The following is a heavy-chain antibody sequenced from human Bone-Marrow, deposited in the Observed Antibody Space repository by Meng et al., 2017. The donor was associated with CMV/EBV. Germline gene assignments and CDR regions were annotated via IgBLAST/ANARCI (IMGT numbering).Heavy chain of an antibody. V-gene: IGHV3-74*01. CDR3: ARSYPNFYYGMDV. CDR2: INSDGSDT. Sequence: GESLKISCVASGFSFTTYWMHWVRQVPGKGLVWVSRINSDGSDTGYADSVNGRFTIFRDNAKNTLFLQMNSLRAEDTALYYCARSYPNFYYGMDVWGQGTTVTVSS. J-gene: IGHJ6*02. CDR1: GFSFTTYW. D-gene: IGHD2-2*01.